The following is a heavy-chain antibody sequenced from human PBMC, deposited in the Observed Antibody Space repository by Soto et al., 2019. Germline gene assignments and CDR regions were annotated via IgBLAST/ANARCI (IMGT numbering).Heavy chain of an antibody. CDR3: ARDFPVTTVVDY. Sequence: ASVKVSCTASGYTFTSYYMHWVRQAPGQGLEWMGIINPSGGSTSYAQKFQGRVTMTRDTSTSTVYMELSSLRSEDTAVYYCARDFPVTTVVDYWGQGTLVTVSS. CDR1: GYTFTSYY. V-gene: IGHV1-46*01. CDR2: INPSGGST. J-gene: IGHJ4*02. D-gene: IGHD4-17*01.